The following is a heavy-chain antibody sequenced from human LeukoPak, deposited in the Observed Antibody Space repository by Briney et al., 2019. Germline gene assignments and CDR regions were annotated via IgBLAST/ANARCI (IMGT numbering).Heavy chain of an antibody. CDR1: GFTFSSYG. CDR2: IWYDGSNK. V-gene: IGHV3-33*01. CDR3: ARDETALSLDY. J-gene: IGHJ4*02. Sequence: PGGSLRLSCAASGFTFSSYGMHWVRQAPGKGLEWVAVIWYDGSNKYYADSVKGRFTISRDNSKNTLYLQMNSLRAEDTAVYYCARDETALSLDYWGQGTLVTVSS. D-gene: IGHD5-18*01.